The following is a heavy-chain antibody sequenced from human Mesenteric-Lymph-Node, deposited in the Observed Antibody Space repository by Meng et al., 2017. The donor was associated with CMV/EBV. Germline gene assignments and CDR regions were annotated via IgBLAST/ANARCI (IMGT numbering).Heavy chain of an antibody. CDR1: GFTFSNAW. CDR2: IKSKTDGGTT. CDR3: AKDMFSSSAVTYFDS. J-gene: IGHJ4*02. D-gene: IGHD6-6*01. V-gene: IGHV3-15*01. Sequence: GGSLRLSCAASGFTFSNAWMSWVRQAPGKGLEWVGRIKSKTDGGTTDYAAPVKGRFTISRDDSKNTLYLQMNSLTAEDTALYYCAKDMFSSSAVTYFDSWGQGTLVTVSS.